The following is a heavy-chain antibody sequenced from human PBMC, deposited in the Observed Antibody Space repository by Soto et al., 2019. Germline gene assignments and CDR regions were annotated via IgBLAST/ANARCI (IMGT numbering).Heavy chain of an antibody. D-gene: IGHD1-1*01. CDR3: ARDRLGVLERRTVAFDI. V-gene: IGHV1-69*04. Sequence: GASVKVSCKASGGTFSSYTISWVRQAPGQGLEWMGRIIPILGIANYAQKFQGRVTITADKSTSTAYMELSSLRSEDTAVYYCARDRLGVLERRTVAFDIWGQGTMVTVSS. CDR1: GGTFSSYT. CDR2: IIPILGIA. J-gene: IGHJ3*02.